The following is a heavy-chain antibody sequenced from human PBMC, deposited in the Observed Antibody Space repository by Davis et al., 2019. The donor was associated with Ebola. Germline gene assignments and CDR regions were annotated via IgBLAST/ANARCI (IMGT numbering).Heavy chain of an antibody. CDR1: VITFSSYA. V-gene: IGHV3-48*01. D-gene: IGHD6-19*01. CDR2: ISSSSSTI. CDR3: AKDGERSSGWLIVYFDY. J-gene: IGHJ4*02. Sequence: GESLKISCADSVITFSSYAMTWVRQAPGKGLEWVSYISSSSSTIYYADSVKGRFTISRDNSKNTLYLQMNSLRAEDTAVYYCAKDGERSSGWLIVYFDYWGQGTLVTVSS.